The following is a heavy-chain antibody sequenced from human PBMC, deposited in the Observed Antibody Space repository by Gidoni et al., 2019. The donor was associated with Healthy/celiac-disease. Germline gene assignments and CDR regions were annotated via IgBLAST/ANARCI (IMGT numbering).Heavy chain of an antibody. D-gene: IGHD3-22*01. V-gene: IGHV3-30*18. CDR3: AKTGKRITMTAVDY. CDR1: GFTFSSYG. J-gene: IGHJ4*02. CDR2: ISYDGSNK. Sequence: QVQLVESGGGVVQPGRSLRLSCAASGFTFSSYGMHWVRQAPGKGLEWVAVISYDGSNKYYADSVKGRFTISRDNSKNTLYLQMNSLRAEDTAVYYCAKTGKRITMTAVDYWGQGTLVTVSS.